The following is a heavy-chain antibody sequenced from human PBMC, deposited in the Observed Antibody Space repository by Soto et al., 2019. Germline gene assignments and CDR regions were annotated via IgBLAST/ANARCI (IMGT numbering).Heavy chain of an antibody. J-gene: IGHJ3*02. Sequence: LEIHRLTKTVSGGSIRNYCGSWIRQPPGKGLEWIGYIYYDGRTNYNPSLKTRVTISVDTSKNQFSLKLSSVTAADTAVYYCARNLASSDAFDMWGPGTMVTVSS. CDR3: ARNLASSDAFDM. CDR2: IYYDGRT. D-gene: IGHD6-13*01. V-gene: IGHV4-59*13. CDR1: GGSIRNYC.